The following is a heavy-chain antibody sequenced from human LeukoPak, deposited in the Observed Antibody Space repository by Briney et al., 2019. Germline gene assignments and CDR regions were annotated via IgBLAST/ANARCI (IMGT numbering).Heavy chain of an antibody. V-gene: IGHV4-4*07. CDR2: IYTSGST. CDR3: ARSAAGLDY. J-gene: IGHJ4*02. CDR1: GGSISSYY. Sequence: SSETLSLTCTVSGGSISSYYWSWIRQPAGKGLEWIGRIYTSGSTNYSPSLQSQVTISVDKSKNQFSLMLTSVTAADTAVYYCARSAAGLDYWGQGTLVTVSS. D-gene: IGHD6-13*01.